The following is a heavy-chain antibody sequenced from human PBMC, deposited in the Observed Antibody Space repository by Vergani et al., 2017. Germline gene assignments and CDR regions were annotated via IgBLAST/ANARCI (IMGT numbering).Heavy chain of an antibody. J-gene: IGHJ4*02. Sequence: EVQLMESGGGLVKPGGSLRLSCAASGFTFSSYSMNWVRQAPGKGLEWVSSISSSSSYIYYADSVKGRFTISRDNAKNSLYLQMTSLRAEDTAVYYCARRATITMVRSLDYWGQGTLVTVSS. D-gene: IGHD3-10*01. CDR2: ISSSSSYI. CDR1: GFTFSSYS. V-gene: IGHV3-21*01. CDR3: ARRATITMVRSLDY.